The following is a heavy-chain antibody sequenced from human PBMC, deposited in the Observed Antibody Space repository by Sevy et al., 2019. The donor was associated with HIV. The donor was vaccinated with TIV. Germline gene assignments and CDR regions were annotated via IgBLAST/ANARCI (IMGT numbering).Heavy chain of an antibody. CDR1: GYTFTGYY. V-gene: IGHV1-2*02. J-gene: IGHJ6*02. CDR2: INPNSGGT. Sequence: ASVKVSCKASGYTFTGYYMHWVRQAPGQGLEWMGWINPNSGGTNYAQKFQGRVTMTRDTSISTAYMELSRLRSDDTAVYYCARGGVTMVRGVIRHHYYYYGMDVWGQGTTVTFSS. D-gene: IGHD3-10*01. CDR3: ARGGVTMVRGVIRHHYYYYGMDV.